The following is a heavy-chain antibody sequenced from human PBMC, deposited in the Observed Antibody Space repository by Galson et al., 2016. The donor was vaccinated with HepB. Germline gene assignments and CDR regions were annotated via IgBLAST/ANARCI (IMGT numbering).Heavy chain of an antibody. V-gene: IGHV3-7*04. J-gene: IGHJ4*02. CDR3: AGSSGWTFGY. CDR1: GLTFSNYW. Sequence: SLRLSCAASGLTFSNYWMNWVRQGPGKRLEWVANIKKDGSEKYYGDSVKGRFIISRDNAKNSLYLQMNSLRTEDTAVYYCAGSSGWTFGYWGQGALVTVSS. CDR2: IKKDGSEK. D-gene: IGHD6-19*01.